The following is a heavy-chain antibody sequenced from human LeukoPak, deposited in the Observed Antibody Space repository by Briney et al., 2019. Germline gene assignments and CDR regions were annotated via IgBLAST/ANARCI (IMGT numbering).Heavy chain of an antibody. CDR2: IYYSGST. CDR3: ARGSAYHHFDF. J-gene: IGHJ4*02. CDR1: GGSISYYY. Sequence: SETLSLTCTVSGGSISYYYWSWIRQPPGKGLEWIGYIYYSGSTNYSPSLKSRVTISVDTSKNQLSLKLSSVTAADTAEYYCARGSAYHHFDFWGQGTLVTVSS. V-gene: IGHV4-59*01.